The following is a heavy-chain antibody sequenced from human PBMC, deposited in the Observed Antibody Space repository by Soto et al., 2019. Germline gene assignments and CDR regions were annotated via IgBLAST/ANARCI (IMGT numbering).Heavy chain of an antibody. V-gene: IGHV4-61*01. J-gene: IGHJ3*02. D-gene: IGHD1-26*01. CDR2: IYYSGST. CDR1: GGSVSSGSYY. CDR3: ARVVSDDDAFDI. Sequence: QVQLRESGPGLVKPSETLSLTCTVSGGSVSSGSYYWSWIRQPPGKGLELIGYIYYSGSTNYNPTLKSRVTISLDMSKNQFSLKLSSVTAADTAVYYCARVVSDDDAFDIWGQGTMVTVSS.